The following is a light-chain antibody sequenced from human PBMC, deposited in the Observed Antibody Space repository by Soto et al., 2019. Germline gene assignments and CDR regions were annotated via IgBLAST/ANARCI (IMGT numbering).Light chain of an antibody. J-gene: IGKJ4*01. CDR1: QSVSSS. V-gene: IGKV3-11*01. Sequence: EIVLTQSPATLSLSPGERATLSCRASQSVSSSLAWYQQKPGQAPRLLISDASDRATGIPARFSGGGSGTDFTLTISSLEPEDFAVYYCQQRSNWPLTFGGGTKVEIK. CDR3: QQRSNWPLT. CDR2: DAS.